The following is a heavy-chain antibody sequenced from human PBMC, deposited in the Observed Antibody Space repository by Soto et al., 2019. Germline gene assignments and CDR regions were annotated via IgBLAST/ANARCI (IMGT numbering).Heavy chain of an antibody. CDR3: ARDLGKLIPPHYFDY. J-gene: IGHJ4*02. D-gene: IGHD3-16*01. CDR1: GYTFTDYG. CDR2: ISAYHSNS. V-gene: IGHV1-18*01. Sequence: ASVKVSCKASGYTFTDYGISWVRQAPGQGLEWMGWISAYHSNSHYAQKVQDRVTMTIDRSTSTAYMELRTLRSDDTAVYYCARDLGKLIPPHYFDYWGQGTLVTVSS.